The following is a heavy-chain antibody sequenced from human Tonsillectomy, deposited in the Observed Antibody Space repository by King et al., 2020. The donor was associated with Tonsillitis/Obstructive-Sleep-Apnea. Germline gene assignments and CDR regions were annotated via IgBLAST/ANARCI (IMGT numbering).Heavy chain of an antibody. J-gene: IGHJ3*02. CDR2: FDPEDGET. V-gene: IGHV1-24*01. Sequence: VQLVQSGAEVKKPGASVKVSCKVSGYTLTELSMHWVRQAPGKGLEWMGGFDPEDGETIYAQKFQGRVTMTEDTSTDTAYMELSSLRSEDTAVYYCATDHYDSSGYYYQRDAFDIWGQGTMVTVSS. CDR1: GYTLTELS. CDR3: ATDHYDSSGYYYQRDAFDI. D-gene: IGHD3-22*01.